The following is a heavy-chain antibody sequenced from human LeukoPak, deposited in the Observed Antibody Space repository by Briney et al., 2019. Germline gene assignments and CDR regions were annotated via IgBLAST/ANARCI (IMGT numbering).Heavy chain of an antibody. D-gene: IGHD5-18*01. CDR2: IYYTGNT. CDR1: GDSISTSKSY. Sequence: SQTLSLTCTVSGDSISTSKSYRGWIRPPPLKGLEWIGSIYYTGNTYYNASLKSRVTISVDTSKNQFSLKLSSVTAADTAVYYCARGSGSYRSYYYYYMDVWGKGTTVTISS. J-gene: IGHJ6*03. V-gene: IGHV4-39*07. CDR3: ARGSGSYRSYYYYYMDV.